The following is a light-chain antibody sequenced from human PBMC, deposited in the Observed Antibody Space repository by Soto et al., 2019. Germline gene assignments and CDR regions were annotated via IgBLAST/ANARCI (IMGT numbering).Light chain of an antibody. Sequence: EIAMSQSPAALSVSPGERATLSCRARQSVSSSYLAWYQQKPGQAPRLLIYGASSRATGIPDRFSGSGSGTDFTLTISRLEPEDFAVYYCQQYGSSPRTFGQGGKVDI. CDR2: GAS. J-gene: IGKJ1*01. CDR1: QSVSSSY. CDR3: QQYGSSPRT. V-gene: IGKV3-20*01.